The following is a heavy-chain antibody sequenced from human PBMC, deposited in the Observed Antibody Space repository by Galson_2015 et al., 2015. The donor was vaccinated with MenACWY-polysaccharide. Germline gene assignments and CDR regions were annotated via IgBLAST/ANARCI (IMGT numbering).Heavy chain of an antibody. CDR2: ISYSGST. CDR1: GGSISSSNYY. Sequence: ETLSLTCTVSGGSISSSNYYWGWLRQSPEKGLEWIGTISYSGSTYYNPSLKSQVTISVDTSKNQFSLKLSSVTAADTAVYDCASRLAQVGIAGYGYGMDVWGQGTTVTVSS. D-gene: IGHD2-15*01. CDR3: ASRLAQVGIAGYGYGMDV. V-gene: IGHV4-39*01. J-gene: IGHJ6*02.